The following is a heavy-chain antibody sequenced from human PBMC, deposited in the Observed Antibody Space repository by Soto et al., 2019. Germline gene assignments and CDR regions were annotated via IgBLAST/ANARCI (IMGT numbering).Heavy chain of an antibody. D-gene: IGHD5-12*01. V-gene: IGHV3-NL1*01. J-gene: IGHJ6*02. CDR3: AKEGKVATTQMKYYYGMDV. Sequence: GGSMRLSCAASGFTFISFGMHCVRQAPGKGLEWVSAINSGGNTYYADSVKGRFTISRDNSKNTVYLQMNSLRAEDTAVYYCAKEGKVATTQMKYYYGMDVWGQGTTVTVSS. CDR1: GFTFISFG. CDR2: INSGGNT.